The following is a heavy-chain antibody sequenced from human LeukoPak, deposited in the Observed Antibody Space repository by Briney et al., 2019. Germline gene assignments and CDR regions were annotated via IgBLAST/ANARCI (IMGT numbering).Heavy chain of an antibody. V-gene: IGHV1-18*04. CDR1: GYTFTGYY. Sequence: ASVKVSCKASGYTFTGYYMHWVRQAPGQGLEWMGWISGYNGNTNYAQKLQGRVTMTTDTSTSTAYMELSSLRSEDTAVYYCARESSGSGYYYMDVRGKGTTVTISS. J-gene: IGHJ6*03. CDR3: ARESSGSGYYYMDV. CDR2: ISGYNGNT. D-gene: IGHD3-10*01.